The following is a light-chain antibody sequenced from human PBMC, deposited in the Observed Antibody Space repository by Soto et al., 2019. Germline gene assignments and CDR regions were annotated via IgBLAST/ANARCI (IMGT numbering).Light chain of an antibody. CDR2: DAS. J-gene: IGKJ4*01. V-gene: IGKV3-11*01. CDR3: QQRSDWPST. Sequence: DIVLTQSPATLSLSPGERATLSCRASQSVSSYLAWYQQKPGQAPRLLIYDASNRASGIPARFSGSGSGTDFTLTISSPEPEDFAVYYCQQRSDWPSTFGGGTKVEIK. CDR1: QSVSSY.